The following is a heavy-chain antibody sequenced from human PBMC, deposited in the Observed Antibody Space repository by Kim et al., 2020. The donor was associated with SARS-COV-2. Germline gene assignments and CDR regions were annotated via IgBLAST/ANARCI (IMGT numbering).Heavy chain of an antibody. Sequence: SETLSLTCTVSSGSVSTDFWSWIRQPPGKGLEWIGYLSSSGSTNYNPSLKSRVTTSVDTSKNQFSLKLSSVTAADTAVYYCARHLRRFGELLWAMDVWG. J-gene: IGHJ6*04. V-gene: IGHV4-59*08. D-gene: IGHD3-10*01. CDR2: LSSSGST. CDR3: ARHLRRFGELLWAMDV. CDR1: SGSVSTDF.